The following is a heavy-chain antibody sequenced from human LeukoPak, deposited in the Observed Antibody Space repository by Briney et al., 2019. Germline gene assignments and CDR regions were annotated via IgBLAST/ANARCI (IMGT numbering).Heavy chain of an antibody. CDR2: ISGNAIRT. CDR3: AKDVWPPMEV. V-gene: IGHV3-23*01. CDR1: GVTFVSYV. J-gene: IGHJ6*02. D-gene: IGHD2-21*01. Sequence: PGGSLRLSCTASGVTFVSYVMSWVRQAPGKGLEWVSSISGNAIRTYYADSVKGRFTISRDNSKNTLYLQMNNLRAEDTAVYYCAKDVWPPMEVWGQGTTVTVSS.